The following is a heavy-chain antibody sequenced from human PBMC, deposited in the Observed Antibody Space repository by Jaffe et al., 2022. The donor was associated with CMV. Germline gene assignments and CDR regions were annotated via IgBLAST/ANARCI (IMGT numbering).Heavy chain of an antibody. CDR3: ARSKYYDFWSGYPNPDFDY. Sequence: QLQLQESGPGLVKPSETLSLTCTVSGGSISSSSYYWGWIRQPPGKGLEWIGSIYYSGSTYYNPSLKSRVTISVDTSKNQFSLKLSSVTAADTAVYYCARSKYYDFWSGYPNPDFDYWGQGTLVTVSS. V-gene: IGHV4-39*01. D-gene: IGHD3-3*01. J-gene: IGHJ4*02. CDR2: IYYSGST. CDR1: GGSISSSSYY.